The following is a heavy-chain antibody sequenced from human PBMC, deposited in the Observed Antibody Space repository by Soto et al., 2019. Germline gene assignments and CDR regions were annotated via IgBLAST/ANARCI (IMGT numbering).Heavy chain of an antibody. J-gene: IGHJ3*02. CDR1: GGSISSSSYY. CDR2: IYYNGST. D-gene: IGHD3-22*01. CDR3: ARGGAWGDSSGYGAFDI. V-gene: IGHV4-39*07. Sequence: SETLSFTCTVSGGSISSSSYYWGWIRQPPGKGLEWIGSIYYNGSTYYNPSLKSRVTISVDTSKNQFSLKLSSVPAADTAVYYCARGGAWGDSSGYGAFDIWGQGTMVTVSS.